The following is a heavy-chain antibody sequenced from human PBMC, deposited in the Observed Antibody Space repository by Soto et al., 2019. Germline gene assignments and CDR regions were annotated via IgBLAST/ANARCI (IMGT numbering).Heavy chain of an antibody. CDR1: GGAISTYY. CDR3: ARGQRCSGWFDP. V-gene: IGHV4-4*07. D-gene: IGHD3-10*02. Sequence: QVHLQESGPGLVKPSETLSLTCTVSGGAISTYYWTWIRQPAGKGLEWIGRIYSSGSTKYNPSLQSRVTMSLDTSNNQFSLRLTSVTAADTAVYYCARGQRCSGWFDPWGQGTLVTVSS. J-gene: IGHJ5*02. CDR2: IYSSGST.